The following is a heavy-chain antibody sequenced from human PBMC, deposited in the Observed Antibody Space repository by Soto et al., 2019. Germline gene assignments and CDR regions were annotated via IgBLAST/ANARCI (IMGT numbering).Heavy chain of an antibody. V-gene: IGHV4-31*03. Sequence: QVQLQESGPGLVKPSQTLSLTCTVSGGSISSGGYYWSWIRQHPGKGLEWIGYIYYSGSTYYNPSLMSRVTISVATSKNQFSRKLSSVTAADTAVYYCARLTQWLVGYDYWGQGTLVTVSS. CDR1: GGSISSGGYY. CDR2: IYYSGST. CDR3: ARLTQWLVGYDY. J-gene: IGHJ4*02. D-gene: IGHD6-19*01.